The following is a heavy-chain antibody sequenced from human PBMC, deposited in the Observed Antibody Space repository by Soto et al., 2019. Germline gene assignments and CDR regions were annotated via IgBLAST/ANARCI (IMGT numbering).Heavy chain of an antibody. J-gene: IGHJ3*02. V-gene: IGHV1-18*01. Sequence: ASVKVSCKASGYTFTSYGISWVRQAPGQGLEWMGWISAYYGNTNYAQKLQGRVTMTTDTSTSTAYMELRSLRSDDTAVYYCAKEYSSGSHDAFDIWGQGTLVTVSS. CDR3: AKEYSSGSHDAFDI. CDR1: GYTFTSYG. D-gene: IGHD6-19*01. CDR2: ISAYYGNT.